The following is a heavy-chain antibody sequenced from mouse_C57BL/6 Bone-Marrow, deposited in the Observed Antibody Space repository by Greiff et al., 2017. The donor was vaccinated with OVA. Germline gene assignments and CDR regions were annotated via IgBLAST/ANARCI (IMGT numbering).Heavy chain of an antibody. J-gene: IGHJ2*01. CDR1: GYTFTSYG. CDR2: IYPRSGNT. Sequence: VQLQQSGAELARPGASVKLSCKASGYTFTSYGISWVKQRTGQGLEWIGEIYPRSGNTYYNEKFKGKATLTADKASSKAYMELRSLTSEDSAVYFCAREGIYDYFDYWGQGTTLTVSS. V-gene: IGHV1-81*01. CDR3: AREGIYDYFDY. D-gene: IGHD2-12*01.